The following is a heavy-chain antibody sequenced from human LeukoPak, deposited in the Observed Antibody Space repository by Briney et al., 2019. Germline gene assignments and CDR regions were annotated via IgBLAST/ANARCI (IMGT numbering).Heavy chain of an antibody. V-gene: IGHV1-18*04. Sequence: ASVNVSCKAAGYTFTSYCISWVRQAPAQGLEWMGWISAYNGNTNYAQKLQGRVTMTTDTCTSTVYMELRSLRSDDTAVYYCARGGLYCSSTSCYGIEYWGQGTLVTVSS. CDR1: GYTFTSYC. J-gene: IGHJ4*02. CDR3: ARGGLYCSSTSCYGIEY. D-gene: IGHD2-2*01. CDR2: ISAYNGNT.